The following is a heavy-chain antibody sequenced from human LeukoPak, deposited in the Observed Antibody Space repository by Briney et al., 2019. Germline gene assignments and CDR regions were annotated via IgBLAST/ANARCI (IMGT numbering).Heavy chain of an antibody. V-gene: IGHV1-18*01. Sequence: ASVKVSCKASGYTFTTYGIIWVRQAPGQGLEWMGWISASYGNTNYAQKLQGRVTMTTDTSTTTAYMELRSLRSDDTAVYYCARGGSITTIRGVIITDAFDIWGQGTMVTVSS. J-gene: IGHJ3*02. CDR3: ARGGSITTIRGVIITDAFDI. CDR1: GYTFTTYG. CDR2: ISASYGNT. D-gene: IGHD3-10*01.